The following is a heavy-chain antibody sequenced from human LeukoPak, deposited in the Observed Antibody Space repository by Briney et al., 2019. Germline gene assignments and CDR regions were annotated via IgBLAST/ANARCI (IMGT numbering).Heavy chain of an antibody. J-gene: IGHJ4*02. Sequence: GGSLRLSCAASGFTFSSHSMNWVRQAPGKGLKWVSYISSSGSTIYYADSVKGRFSITRDNAKSSLHLQMNSLRVEDTAVYYCARGTVAGKAPYWGQGTLVTVSS. D-gene: IGHD6-19*01. V-gene: IGHV3-48*01. CDR3: ARGTVAGKAPY. CDR2: ISSSGSTI. CDR1: GFTFSSHS.